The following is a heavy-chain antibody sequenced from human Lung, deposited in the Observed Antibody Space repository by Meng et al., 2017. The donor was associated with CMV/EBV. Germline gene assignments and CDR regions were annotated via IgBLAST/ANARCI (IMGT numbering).Heavy chain of an antibody. Sequence: GESLKISCAASGFTFDNYGMHWVRQTPGKGLEWVAFIRHDGTNKYYGDSVKGRFTISRDNSKNTVYLQMNSLRPEETAIYYCAKDVLLFGGANAYFDYWGHGTLVTVSS. D-gene: IGHD3-16*01. CDR3: AKDVLLFGGANAYFDY. J-gene: IGHJ4*03. V-gene: IGHV3-30*02. CDR2: IRHDGTNK. CDR1: GFTFDNYG.